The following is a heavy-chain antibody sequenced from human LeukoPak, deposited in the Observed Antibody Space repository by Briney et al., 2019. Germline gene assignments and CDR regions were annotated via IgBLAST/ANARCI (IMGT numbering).Heavy chain of an antibody. CDR1: GFTFSSYA. CDR3: RRRNDKLVQGFDY. V-gene: IGHV3-30-3*01. CDR2: ISYDGSNK. Sequence: PGGSLRLSCAASGFTFSSYAMHWVRQAPGKGLEWVAVISYDGSNKYYADSVKGRFTISRDNSKNTLYLQMNSLRAEDTAVHYCRRRNDKLVQGFDYWGQGTLVTVSS. D-gene: IGHD1-1*01. J-gene: IGHJ4*02.